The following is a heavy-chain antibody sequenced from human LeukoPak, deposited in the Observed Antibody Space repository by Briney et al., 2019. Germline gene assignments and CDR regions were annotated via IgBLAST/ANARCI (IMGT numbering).Heavy chain of an antibody. D-gene: IGHD5-12*01. CDR3: ARLDIVATMGIDY. CDR2: IYYSGST. V-gene: IGHV4-39*01. J-gene: IGHJ4*02. Sequence: PSETLSLTCTVSGGSISSSSYYWGWIRQPPGKGLEWIGSIYYSGSTYYSPSLKSRVTISVDTSKNQFSLKLSSVTAADTAVYYCARLDIVATMGIDYWGQGTLVTVSS. CDR1: GGSISSSSYY.